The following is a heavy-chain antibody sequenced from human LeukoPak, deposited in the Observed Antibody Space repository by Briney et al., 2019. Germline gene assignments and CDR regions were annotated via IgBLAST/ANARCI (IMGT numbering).Heavy chain of an antibody. D-gene: IGHD3-3*02. J-gene: IGHJ4*02. CDR3: ARDSAFADY. CDR2: INTANGNT. Sequence: GGSLRLSCAASGFTFTNYPMHWVRLAPGQRLEWMGWINTANGNTKYSQKFQDRLTITRDTSASTGYMELSSLISEDTAIYYCARDSAFADYWGQGTLVTVSS. CDR1: GFTFTNYP. V-gene: IGHV1-3*04.